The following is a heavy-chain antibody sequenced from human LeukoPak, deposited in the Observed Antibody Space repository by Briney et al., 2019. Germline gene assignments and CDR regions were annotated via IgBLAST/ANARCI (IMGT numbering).Heavy chain of an antibody. D-gene: IGHD2-2*01. CDR3: ARGGRYCSSTSCYDRRVDY. CDR1: GYTFTSYG. V-gene: IGHV1-18*01. J-gene: IGHJ4*02. Sequence: APVKVSCKASGYTFTSYGISWVRQAPGQGLEWMGWISAYNGNTNYAQKLQGRVTMTTDTSTSTAYMELRSLRSDDTAVYYCARGGRYCSSTSCYDRRVDYWGQGTLVTVSS. CDR2: ISAYNGNT.